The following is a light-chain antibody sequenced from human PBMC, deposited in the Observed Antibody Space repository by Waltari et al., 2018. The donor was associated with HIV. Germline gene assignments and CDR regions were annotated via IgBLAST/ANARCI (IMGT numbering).Light chain of an antibody. V-gene: IGLV2-8*01. CDR2: EVS. Sequence: QSALTQPPSASGSPGQSVSISCTGTSSAVGGYNFVSWYQQHPGKAPKLMIYEVSKRPSGVPDRFSGSKSGNTASLTVSGLQAEDEADYYCSSYAGSNNLWVFGGGTKLTVL. J-gene: IGLJ3*02. CDR3: SSYAGSNNLWV. CDR1: SSAVGGYNF.